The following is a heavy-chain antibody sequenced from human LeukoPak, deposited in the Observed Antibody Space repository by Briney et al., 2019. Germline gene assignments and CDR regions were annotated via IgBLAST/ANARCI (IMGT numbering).Heavy chain of an antibody. D-gene: IGHD3-22*01. Sequence: ASVKVSCKASGYTFTGYDMHWVRQAPGQGLEWMGWISPNSGGTNYAQKFQGRVTMTRDTSISTAYMELSRLRSDDTAVYYCARADKTNYYDSSGYEDWGQGTLVTVSS. V-gene: IGHV1-2*02. CDR1: GYTFTGYD. J-gene: IGHJ4*02. CDR3: ARADKTNYYDSSGYED. CDR2: ISPNSGGT.